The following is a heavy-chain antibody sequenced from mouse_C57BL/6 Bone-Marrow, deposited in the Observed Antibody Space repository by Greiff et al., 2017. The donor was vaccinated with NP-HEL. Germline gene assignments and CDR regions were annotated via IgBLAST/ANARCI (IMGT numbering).Heavy chain of an antibody. D-gene: IGHD3-2*02. V-gene: IGHV1-69*01. J-gene: IGHJ2*01. CDR2: IDPSDSYT. CDR3: AIDSSGYVDY. CDR1: GYTSTSYW. Sequence: QVQLQQPGAELVMPGASVKLSCKASGYTSTSYWMHWVKQRPGQGLEWIGEIDPSDSYTNYNQKFKGKSTLTVDKSSSTAYMQLSSLTSEDSAVYYCAIDSSGYVDYWGQGTTLTVSS.